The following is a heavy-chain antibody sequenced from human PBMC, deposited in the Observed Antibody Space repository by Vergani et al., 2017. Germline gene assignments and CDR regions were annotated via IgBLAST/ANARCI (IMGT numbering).Heavy chain of an antibody. Sequence: EVQLVESGGGLIQPGGFLRLSCAASGFTVSSNYMSWVRQAPGKGLEWVSSISSSSSYIYYADSVKGRFTISRDNAKNSLYLQMNSLRAEDTAVYYCARLRGSYYGNYWGQGTLVTVSS. D-gene: IGHD1-26*01. CDR2: ISSSSSYI. CDR1: GFTVSSNY. J-gene: IGHJ4*02. V-gene: IGHV3-21*01. CDR3: ARLRGSYYGNY.